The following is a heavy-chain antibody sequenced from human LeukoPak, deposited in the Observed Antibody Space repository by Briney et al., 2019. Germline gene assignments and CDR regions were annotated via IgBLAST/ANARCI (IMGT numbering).Heavy chain of an antibody. CDR3: VRVSTGWYFDY. V-gene: IGHV1-2*02. CDR2: INPNSVPT. Sequence: ASVSVSCRASGYTLKDFSDHYIHWVRQAPGQGLEWMGWINPNSVPTYYANKFQGRVTMTRDTSINTAYMELSRLTSDDTVVCFCVRVSTGWYFDYWGQGTLVSVSS. D-gene: IGHD6-19*01. CDR1: GYTLKDFSDHY. J-gene: IGHJ4*02.